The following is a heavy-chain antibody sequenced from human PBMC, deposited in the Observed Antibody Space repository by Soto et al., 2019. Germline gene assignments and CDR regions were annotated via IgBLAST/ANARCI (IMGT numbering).Heavy chain of an antibody. CDR3: AKDRYDILTGYYNHFDY. D-gene: IGHD3-9*01. Sequence: GGSLRLSCAASGFTFSSYAMSWVRQAPGKGLEWVSAISGSGGSTYYADSVKGRFTTSRDNSKNTLYLQMNSLRAEDTAVYYCAKDRYDILTGYYNHFDYWGQGTLVTVSS. CDR1: GFTFSSYA. CDR2: ISGSGGST. V-gene: IGHV3-23*01. J-gene: IGHJ4*02.